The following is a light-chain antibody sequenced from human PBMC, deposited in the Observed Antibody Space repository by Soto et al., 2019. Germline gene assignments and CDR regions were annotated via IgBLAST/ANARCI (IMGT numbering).Light chain of an antibody. V-gene: IGKV1-5*01. CDR1: QSISSW. CDR2: DTS. J-gene: IGKJ3*01. Sequence: DIQMTQSPSTLSASVGDRVTITCRASQSISSWLAWYQQKPGKAPDLLIYDTSSLKTGVPSRFSGSGSGTEFTLSISSLQPDDFATYYCQQYDNLPFTFGPGTKVDIK. CDR3: QQYDNLPFT.